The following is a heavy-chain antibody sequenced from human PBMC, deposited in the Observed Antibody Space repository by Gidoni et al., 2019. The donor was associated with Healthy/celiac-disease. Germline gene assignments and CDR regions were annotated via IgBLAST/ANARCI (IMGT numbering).Heavy chain of an antibody. D-gene: IGHD1-1*01. CDR3: ARDLPGRRTTGVDY. V-gene: IGHV1-2*02. CDR1: GYTFTGYY. Sequence: QVQLVQSGSEVNKPGASVKFSCKASGYTFTGYYIHWVQQAPGQGLEWMGWINPNSGGTNNAQKFQGRVTMTRDTSISKAYMELSRLRSDDTAVYYCARDLPGRRTTGVDYWGQGTLVTVSS. CDR2: INPNSGGT. J-gene: IGHJ4*02.